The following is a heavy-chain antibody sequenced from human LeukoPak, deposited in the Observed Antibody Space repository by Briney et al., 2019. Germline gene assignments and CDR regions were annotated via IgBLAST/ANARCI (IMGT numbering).Heavy chain of an antibody. Sequence: GDSLKVSCKASGYSFNDYWIGWVRQMPGKGLEWIAIIYPGDSGVRYSPSFRAEVTIPVDKSISTAYLQWSSLRASDTAMYFCASRPSYYFDFWGLGVLVTVSS. D-gene: IGHD7-27*01. CDR2: IYPGDSGV. CDR1: GYSFNDYW. V-gene: IGHV5-51*01. J-gene: IGHJ4*02. CDR3: ASRPSYYFDF.